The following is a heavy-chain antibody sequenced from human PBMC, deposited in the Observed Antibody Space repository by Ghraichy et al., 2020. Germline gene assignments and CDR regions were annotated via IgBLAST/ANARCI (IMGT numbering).Heavy chain of an antibody. D-gene: IGHD4-17*01. CDR1: GGSISSASYY. Sequence: SETLSLTCTVSGGSISSASYYWGWIRQPPGKGLEWIGGVYYSGTTFYNPSLKSRVTISVDTSKNQFSLEVTSVTAADTAVYYCARHHDYGVIFFGFDVWGRGTTVTVSS. V-gene: IGHV4-39*01. CDR3: ARHHDYGVIFFGFDV. J-gene: IGHJ6*02. CDR2: VYYSGTT.